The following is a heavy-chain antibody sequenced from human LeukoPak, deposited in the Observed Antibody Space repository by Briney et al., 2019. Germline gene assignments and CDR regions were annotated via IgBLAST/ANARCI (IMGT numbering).Heavy chain of an antibody. CDR1: GFTFSSYA. J-gene: IGHJ4*02. D-gene: IGHD3-16*02. CDR2: ISYDGSNK. CDR3: AAGYPIGY. V-gene: IGHV3-30*04. Sequence: GGSLRLSCAASGFTFSSYAMHWVRQAPGKGLEWVAVISYDGSNKYYADSVKGRFTISRDNSKNTLYLQMNSLRAEDTAVYYCAAGYPIGYWGQGTLVTVSS.